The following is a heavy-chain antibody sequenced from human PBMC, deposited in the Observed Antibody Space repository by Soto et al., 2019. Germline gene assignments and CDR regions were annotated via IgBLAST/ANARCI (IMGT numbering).Heavy chain of an antibody. J-gene: IGHJ6*02. V-gene: IGHV3-23*01. CDR1: GFTFSNYA. CDR2: IGCGGDNT. Sequence: WGSLRLSCAASGFTFSNYARSWVRQAPGKGLEWFSGIGCGGDNTYYPASMKSRFIISRDISKSTLSLQMNGLKAEDTAVYYCAKDTYSSGWYRDGDYGMDVWGQGTTVTVSS. CDR3: AKDTYSSGWYRDGDYGMDV. D-gene: IGHD6-19*01.